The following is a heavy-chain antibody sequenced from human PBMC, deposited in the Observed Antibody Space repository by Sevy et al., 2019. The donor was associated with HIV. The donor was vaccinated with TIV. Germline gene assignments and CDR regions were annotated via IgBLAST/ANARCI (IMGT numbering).Heavy chain of an antibody. CDR3: ARGDYYDTSGYYTDAFDI. CDR2: IKPDGSEG. D-gene: IGHD3-22*01. Sequence: GGSLRLSCAASGFTFSNYWMSWVRQAPGKGLEWVANIKPDGSEGYYVGSVKGRFTISRDNAKNSLYLQMDSLRAGDTGGYFCARGDYYDTSGYYTDAFDIWGQGTMVTVS. J-gene: IGHJ3*02. CDR1: GFTFSNYW. V-gene: IGHV3-7*04.